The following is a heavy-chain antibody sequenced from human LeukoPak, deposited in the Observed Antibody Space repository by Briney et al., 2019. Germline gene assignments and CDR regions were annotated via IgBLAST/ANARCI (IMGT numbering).Heavy chain of an antibody. V-gene: IGHV4-39*07. J-gene: IGHJ6*02. CDR3: ARAVVEIAVADPYYYYGMDV. D-gene: IGHD6-19*01. Sequence: SETLSLTCTVSGGSISSSSYYWGWIRQPPGKGLEWIGSVYYSGSTYYNPSLKSRVTISVDTSKNQFSLKLSSVTAADTAVYYCARAVVEIAVADPYYYYGMDVWGQGTTVTVSS. CDR2: VYYSGST. CDR1: GGSISSSSYY.